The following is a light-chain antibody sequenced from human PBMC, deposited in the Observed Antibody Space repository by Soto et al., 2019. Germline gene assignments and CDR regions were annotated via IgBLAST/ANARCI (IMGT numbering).Light chain of an antibody. CDR1: QDISNY. CDR2: DAS. J-gene: IGKJ4*01. V-gene: IGKV1-33*01. Sequence: DIQMTQSPSSLSASVGDRVTITCQASQDISNYLNWYQQKPGKAPKLLIYDASNLETGVPSRFSGSGSGTDFTFTISSLQPEDIATYYCQQYNSYPLTFGGGTKVELK. CDR3: QQYNSYPLT.